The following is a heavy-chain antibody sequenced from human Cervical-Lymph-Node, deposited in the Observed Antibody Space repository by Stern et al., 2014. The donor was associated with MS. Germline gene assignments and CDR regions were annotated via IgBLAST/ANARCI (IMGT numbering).Heavy chain of an antibody. J-gene: IGHJ4*02. CDR2: ISHIGSS. Sequence: VQLVESGPGLVKPSETLSLTCTVSGGSTSSSNYYWGWIRQPPGKGLEGIASISHIGSSYSIPSLKSRLTISIDTSKNQFSLKLISVTAADTAVYYCASLNGSGSYPDYWGQGTLVIVSS. CDR3: ASLNGSGSYPDY. D-gene: IGHD3-10*01. CDR1: GGSTSSSNYY. V-gene: IGHV4-39*01.